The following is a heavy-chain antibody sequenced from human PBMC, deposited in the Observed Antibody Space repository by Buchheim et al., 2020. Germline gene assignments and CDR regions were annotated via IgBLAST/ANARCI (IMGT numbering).Heavy chain of an antibody. CDR1: GFTFSSYG. V-gene: IGHV3-33*01. Sequence: QVQLVESGGGVVQPGRSLRLSCAASGFTFSSYGMHWVRQAPGKGLEWVAVIWYDGSNKYYADSVKGRFTISRDNSKKTLYLQMNSLRAEDTAVYYCARSYYYDSSGYFTFDPWGQGTL. D-gene: IGHD3-22*01. CDR2: IWYDGSNK. J-gene: IGHJ5*02. CDR3: ARSYYYDSSGYFTFDP.